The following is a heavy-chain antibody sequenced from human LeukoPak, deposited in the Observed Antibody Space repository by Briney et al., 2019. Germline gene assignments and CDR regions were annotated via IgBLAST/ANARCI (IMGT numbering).Heavy chain of an antibody. J-gene: IGHJ4*02. V-gene: IGHV1-69-2*01. CDR3: ATAGAAAGGYYFDY. Sequence: ASVKVSCKVSGYTFTDYYMHWVQQAPGKGLEWMGLVDPEDGETIYAEKFQGRVTKTADTSTDTAYMELSSLRSEDTAVYYCATAGAAAGGYYFDYWGQGTLVTVSS. CDR1: GYTFTDYY. D-gene: IGHD6-13*01. CDR2: VDPEDGET.